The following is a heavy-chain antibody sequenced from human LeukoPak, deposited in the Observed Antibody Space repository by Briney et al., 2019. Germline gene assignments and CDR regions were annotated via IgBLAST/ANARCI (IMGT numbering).Heavy chain of an antibody. CDR2: ISYDGSNK. V-gene: IGHV3-30-3*01. CDR1: GFTFSSYA. CDR3: ASGRVTAVY. D-gene: IGHD2-21*02. Sequence: GGSLRLSCAASGFTFSSYAMHWVRQAPGKGLEWVAVISYDGSNKYYADSVKGRFTISRDNSKNTLYLQMNSLRAEDTAVYYCASGRVTAVYWGQGTLVTVSS. J-gene: IGHJ4*02.